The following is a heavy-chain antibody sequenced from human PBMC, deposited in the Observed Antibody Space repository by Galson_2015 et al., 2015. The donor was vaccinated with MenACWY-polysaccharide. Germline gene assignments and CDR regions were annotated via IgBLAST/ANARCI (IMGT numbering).Heavy chain of an antibody. CDR1: GDSTRSGGYY. Sequence: SGDSTRSGGYYWSWIRQHPGKGLEWMGYIHYRGSTSYNPSLKSRLLISGDASNGQFSLKLSSVTAADTAVHYCARYNIAAGDFDYWGQGALVTVSS. J-gene: IGHJ4*02. CDR3: ARYNIAAGDFDY. D-gene: IGHD6-25*01. CDR2: IHYRGST. V-gene: IGHV4-31*02.